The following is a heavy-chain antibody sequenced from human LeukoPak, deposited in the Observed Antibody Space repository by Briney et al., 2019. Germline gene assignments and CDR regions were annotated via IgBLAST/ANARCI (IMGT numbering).Heavy chain of an antibody. J-gene: IGHJ4*02. Sequence: SETLSLTCTVSGDSVSSSSYHWGWIRQPPGKGLEWIGSTHSSGATSYNPSLRGRVTISLDASKNHFSLKLSSVTAADTAVYYCARHEKRFPSWGSGRSFEYWGQGTLVTVSS. V-gene: IGHV4-39*01. CDR2: THSSGAT. D-gene: IGHD3-10*01. CDR1: GDSVSSSSYH. CDR3: ARHEKRFPSWGSGRSFEY.